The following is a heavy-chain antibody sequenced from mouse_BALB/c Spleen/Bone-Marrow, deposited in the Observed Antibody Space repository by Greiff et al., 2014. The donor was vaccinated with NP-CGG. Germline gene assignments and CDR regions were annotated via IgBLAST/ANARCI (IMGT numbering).Heavy chain of an antibody. D-gene: IGHD2-5*01. J-gene: IGHJ1*01. V-gene: IGHV5-6*01. CDR1: GYTFSNYG. CDR3: ERSCTKITQYFDD. CDR2: ISSGGSYN. Sequence: DVHLVESEGDLVKPGGSLKLSCAASGYTFSNYGMSWVRQTPDKRLEWVATISSGGSYNYYPDSVKGRFTISRDNTKKTLYLQMNILKSEYTAMDYYERSCTKITQYFDDWGAGTSVTVSS.